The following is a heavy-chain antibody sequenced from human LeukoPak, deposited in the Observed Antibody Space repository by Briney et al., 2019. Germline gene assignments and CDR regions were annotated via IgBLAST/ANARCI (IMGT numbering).Heavy chain of an antibody. J-gene: IGHJ4*02. V-gene: IGHV4-59*08. CDR2: ISYSGST. D-gene: IGHD3-10*01. CDR1: GGSISNYY. CDR3: ARTKVRGRFDY. Sequence: PSETLSLTCTVSGGSISNYYWSWIRQPPGKGLEWIGYISYSGSTNYNPSLRSRVAISEDTSRNQFSLRLNSVTAADTAVYYCARTKVRGRFDYWGQGTLVTVSS.